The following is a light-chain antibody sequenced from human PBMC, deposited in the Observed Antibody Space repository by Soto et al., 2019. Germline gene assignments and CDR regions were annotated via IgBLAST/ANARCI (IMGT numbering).Light chain of an antibody. CDR2: GAS. CDR1: QRVSSNY. Sequence: ESVLTQFPGTLSLSPGERATLSCRASQRVSSNYLAWYQQKPGQAPRLLIYGASSRATGIPYRFSGSGSGTDFTLTISSLEPEDFAVYYCQQRSNWPPYTFGQGTKLEIK. V-gene: IGKV3D-20*02. CDR3: QQRSNWPPYT. J-gene: IGKJ2*01.